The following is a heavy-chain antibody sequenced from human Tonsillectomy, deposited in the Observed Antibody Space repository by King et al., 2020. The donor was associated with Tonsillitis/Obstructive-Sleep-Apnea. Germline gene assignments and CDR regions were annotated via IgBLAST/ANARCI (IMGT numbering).Heavy chain of an antibody. V-gene: IGHV1-2*02. Sequence: WVRQAPGQGLEWMGWINPNSGGTNSAQRFQGRVTMTMDTSINTAYLELSRLTSDDTAVYYCARDRTWRYSCYFDLWGRGALVTVSS. J-gene: IGHJ2*01. D-gene: IGHD2-15*01. CDR2: INPNSGGT. CDR3: ARDRTWRYSCYFDL.